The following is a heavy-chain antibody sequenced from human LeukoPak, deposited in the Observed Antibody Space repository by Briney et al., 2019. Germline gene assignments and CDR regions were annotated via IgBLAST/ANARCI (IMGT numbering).Heavy chain of an antibody. J-gene: IGHJ3*02. CDR1: GFTFSSYG. CDR3: AREFVDYYDSSGYYHHDAFDI. CDR2: ISYDGSNK. D-gene: IGHD3-22*01. V-gene: IGHV3-30*03. Sequence: GGSLRLSCAASGFTFSSYGMHWVRQAPGKGLEWVAVISYDGSNKYYADSVKGRFTISRDNSKNTLYLQMNSLRAEDTAVYYCAREFVDYYDSSGYYHHDAFDIWGQGTMGTVSS.